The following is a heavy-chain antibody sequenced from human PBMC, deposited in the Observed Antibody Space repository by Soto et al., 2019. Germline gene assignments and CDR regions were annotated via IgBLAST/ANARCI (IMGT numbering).Heavy chain of an antibody. CDR2: IYYSGST. D-gene: IGHD6-13*01. J-gene: IGHJ4*02. V-gene: IGHV4-59*01. CDR1: GGSISSYY. CDR3: ARVGGIAAAGTEIDY. Sequence: SETLSLTCTVSGGSISSYYWSWIRQPPGKGLEWIGYIYYSGSTNYNPSLKSRVTISVDTSKNQFSLKLSSVTAADTAVYYCARVGGIAAAGTEIDYWGQGTLVTVSS.